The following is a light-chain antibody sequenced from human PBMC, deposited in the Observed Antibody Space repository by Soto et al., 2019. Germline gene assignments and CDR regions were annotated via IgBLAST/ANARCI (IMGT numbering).Light chain of an antibody. V-gene: IGKV3-15*01. Sequence: EIVMTQSPATLSVSRGERATLSCRASQSVSSNLAWYQQKLCQAPRLLIYGESTMATSLTARFRGTGSGTDVNLTISSLQSEDFADYYCQQYNNWPRTLGNGTKVEIK. J-gene: IGKJ1*01. CDR2: GES. CDR3: QQYNNWPRT. CDR1: QSVSSN.